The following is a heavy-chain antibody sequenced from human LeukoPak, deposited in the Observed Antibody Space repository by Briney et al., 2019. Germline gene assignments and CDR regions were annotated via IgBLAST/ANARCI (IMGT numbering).Heavy chain of an antibody. V-gene: IGHV3-33*01. CDR2: IWYDGSNK. CDR3: ARDKEGEQQLVPDY. Sequence: GRSLRLSCAASGFTFSSYGMHWVRQAPGKGLEWVAVIWYDGSNKYYADSVKGRFTISRDNSKNTLYLQMNSLRAEDTAVYYGARDKEGEQQLVPDYGGQGTLVTVSS. D-gene: IGHD6-13*01. J-gene: IGHJ4*02. CDR1: GFTFSSYG.